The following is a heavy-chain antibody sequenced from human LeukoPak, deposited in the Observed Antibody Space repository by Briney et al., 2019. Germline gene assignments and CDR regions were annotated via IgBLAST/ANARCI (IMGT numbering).Heavy chain of an antibody. CDR2: IIPIFGTA. Sequence: ASVKVSCKASGGTFSSYAISWVQQAPGQGLEWMGGIIPIFGTANYAQKFQGRVTITADESTSTAYMELSSLRSEDTAVYYCARGTYYYDSSGQYGPGYYYYGMDVWGQGTTVTVSS. CDR1: GGTFSSYA. V-gene: IGHV1-69*13. D-gene: IGHD3-22*01. CDR3: ARGTYYYDSSGQYGPGYYYYGMDV. J-gene: IGHJ6*02.